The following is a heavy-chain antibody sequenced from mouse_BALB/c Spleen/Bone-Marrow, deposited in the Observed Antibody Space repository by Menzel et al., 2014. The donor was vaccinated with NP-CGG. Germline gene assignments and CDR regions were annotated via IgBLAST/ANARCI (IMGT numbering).Heavy chain of an antibody. CDR1: GYTFTSYN. CDR2: IYPGNGDT. CDR3: ARGDGYDSYYFDY. V-gene: IGHV1-12*01. Sequence: LQQSGAELVKPGASVKMSCKASGYTFTSYNMHWVKQTPGQSLEWIGAIYPGNGDTSYNQKFKGKATLTADKSSSTAYVQLSSLTSEDSAVYYCARGDGYDSYYFDYWGQGTTLTVSS. J-gene: IGHJ2*01. D-gene: IGHD2-2*01.